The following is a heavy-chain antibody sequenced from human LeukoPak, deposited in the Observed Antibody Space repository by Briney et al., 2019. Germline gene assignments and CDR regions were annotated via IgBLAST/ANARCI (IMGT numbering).Heavy chain of an antibody. CDR2: INPNSGVT. CDR1: GYTFSDYY. Sequence: GASVKVSCKASGYTFSDYYIHWVRQAPGQGLEWMGWINPNSGVTKYALKFQGRVTMTRETSISTAYMELSGLTSDDTALYYCARDAPQNCSGGTCFPFWGQGTLVTVSS. D-gene: IGHD2-15*01. V-gene: IGHV1-2*02. J-gene: IGHJ4*02. CDR3: ARDAPQNCSGGTCFPF.